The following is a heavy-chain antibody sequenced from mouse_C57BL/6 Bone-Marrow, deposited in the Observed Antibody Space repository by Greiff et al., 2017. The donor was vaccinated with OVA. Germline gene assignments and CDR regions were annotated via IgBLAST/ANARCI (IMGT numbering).Heavy chain of an antibody. CDR1: GYAFSSSW. CDR2: IYPGDGDT. J-gene: IGHJ2*01. CDR3: ARHEDGYYASYFDY. Sequence: VQLQQSGPELVKPGASVKISCKASGYAFSSSWMNWVKQRPGQGLEWIGRIYPGDGDTNYNGKFKGKATLTADKSSSPAYMQLSSLTSEDSAVYFCARHEDGYYASYFDYWGQGTTLTVSS. V-gene: IGHV1-82*01. D-gene: IGHD2-3*01.